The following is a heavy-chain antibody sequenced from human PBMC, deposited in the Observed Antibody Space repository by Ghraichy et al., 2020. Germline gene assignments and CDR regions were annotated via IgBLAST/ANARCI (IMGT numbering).Heavy chain of an antibody. CDR3: ARGIGGYFDY. J-gene: IGHJ4*02. V-gene: IGHV4-39*07. CDR1: GGSISSSSYY. Sequence: SETLSLTCTVSGGSISSSSYYWGWIRQPPGKGLEWIGSIYYSGSTYYNPSLKSRVTISVDTSKNQFSLKLSSVTAADTAVYYCARGIGGYFDYWGQGTLVXXX. D-gene: IGHD2-15*01. CDR2: IYYSGST.